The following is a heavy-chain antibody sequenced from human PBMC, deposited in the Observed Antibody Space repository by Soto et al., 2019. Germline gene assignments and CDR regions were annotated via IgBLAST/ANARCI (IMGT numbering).Heavy chain of an antibody. CDR3: ARVRDRTIFGVMDV. J-gene: IGHJ6*04. V-gene: IGHV4-34*01. CDR1: GGSFSGYY. D-gene: IGHD3-3*01. CDR2: INHSGST. Sequence: PSETLSLTCAVYGGSFSGYYWSWIRQPPGKGLEWIGEINHSGSTNYNPSLKSRVTISVDTSKNQFSLKLSSVTAADTAVYYCARVRDRTIFGVMDVWGKGTTVTVSS.